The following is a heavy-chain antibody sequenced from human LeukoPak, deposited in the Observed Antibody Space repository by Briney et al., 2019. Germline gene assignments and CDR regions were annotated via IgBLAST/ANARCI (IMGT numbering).Heavy chain of an antibody. V-gene: IGHV5-51*01. CDR3: AGHQGATKSYYYYGMDV. CDR2: IYPGDSDT. CDR1: GYTFSSYW. J-gene: IGHJ6*02. D-gene: IGHD5-12*01. Sequence: PGESLKISCKGSGYTFSSYWIAWVRHMPGKGLEWMGIIYPGDSDTRYSPSFQGQVTISVEKSISTAYLQWSSLKASDTAMYYCAGHQGATKSYYYYGMDVWGQGTTVTVSS.